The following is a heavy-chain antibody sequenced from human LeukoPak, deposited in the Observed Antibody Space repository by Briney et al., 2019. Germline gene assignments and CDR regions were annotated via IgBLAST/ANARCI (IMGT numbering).Heavy chain of an antibody. Sequence: PSETLSLTCTVSGGSISSYYWSWIRRPPGKGLEWIGYIYYTGSTNYNPSLKSRVTISVDTSKNQFSLKLTSVTAADTAVYYCARRLPEELSGDWFDPWGQGTLVTVSS. V-gene: IGHV4-59*08. CDR1: GGSISSYY. J-gene: IGHJ5*02. D-gene: IGHD1-7*01. CDR3: ARRLPEELSGDWFDP. CDR2: IYYTGST.